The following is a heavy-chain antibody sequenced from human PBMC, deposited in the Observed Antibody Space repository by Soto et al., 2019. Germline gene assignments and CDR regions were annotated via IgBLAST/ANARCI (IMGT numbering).Heavy chain of an antibody. CDR2: IYYSGST. CDR3: ARDRHDSSCYSPIGFDY. Sequence: QVQLQESGPGLVKPSQTLSLTCTVSGGSISSGGYYWSWIRQHPGKGLEWIGYIYYSGSTYDNPSLESRGTISVDTSKNLFSPKLSAVTAADTAGYYCARDRHDSSCYSPIGFDYWGQGTLVTVSS. D-gene: IGHD3-22*01. V-gene: IGHV4-31*03. CDR1: GGSISSGGYY. J-gene: IGHJ4*02.